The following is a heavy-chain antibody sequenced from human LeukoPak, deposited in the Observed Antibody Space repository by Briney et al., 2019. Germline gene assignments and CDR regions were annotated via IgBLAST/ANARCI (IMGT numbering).Heavy chain of an antibody. D-gene: IGHD5-18*01. J-gene: IGHJ4*02. CDR3: GKTTVGYSSGQKPAWPVDY. CDR1: GVTFGSHA. Sequence: GQSLRLSCEVSGVTFGSHAMYWVRQAPGQGLEWVGGIFGCGGSPHYADPVKCRFTISRDNSRNTVSLQINRLRAEDTAVYYCGKTTVGYSSGQKPAWPVDYWGQGTLVTVSA. V-gene: IGHV3-23*01. CDR2: IFGCGGSP.